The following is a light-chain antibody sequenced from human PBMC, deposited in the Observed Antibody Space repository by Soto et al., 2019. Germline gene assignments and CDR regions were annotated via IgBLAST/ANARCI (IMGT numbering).Light chain of an antibody. V-gene: IGLV2-11*01. Sequence: QSALTQPRSVSGSPGQSVTISRTGPSSDVGGSNYVSWYQQHPGKAPKLMIYDVSERPSGVPDRFSGSKSGNTASLTISGLQAEDEADYFCSSYTSSQAYVFGTGTKVTVL. CDR2: DVS. CDR3: SSYTSSQAYV. CDR1: SSDVGGSNY. J-gene: IGLJ1*01.